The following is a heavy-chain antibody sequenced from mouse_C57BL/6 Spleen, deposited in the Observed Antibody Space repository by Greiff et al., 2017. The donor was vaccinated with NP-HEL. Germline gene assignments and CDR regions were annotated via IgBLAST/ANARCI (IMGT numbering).Heavy chain of an antibody. D-gene: IGHD4-1*01. Sequence: VQLQESGAELARPGASVKMSCKASGYTFTSYTMHWVKQRPGQGLEWIGYINPSSGYTKYNQKFKDKATLTADKSSSTAYMQLSSLTSEDSAVYYCARSGDWDGFDYWGQGTTLTVSS. CDR3: ARSGDWDGFDY. V-gene: IGHV1-4*01. CDR2: INPSSGYT. J-gene: IGHJ2*01. CDR1: GYTFTSYT.